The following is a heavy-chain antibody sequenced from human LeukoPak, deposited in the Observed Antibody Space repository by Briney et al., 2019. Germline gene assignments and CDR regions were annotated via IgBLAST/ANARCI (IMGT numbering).Heavy chain of an antibody. J-gene: IGHJ4*02. CDR1: GGSFSGYY. V-gene: IGHV4-34*01. CDR2: INHSGST. D-gene: IGHD2-8*01. Sequence: SETLSLTCAVYGGSFSGYYWSWIRQPPGKGLEWIGEINHSGSTNYNPSLKSRVTISVDTSKNQFSLKLSSVTAADTAVYYCARDQLGVANYWGQGTLVTVSS. CDR3: ARDQLGVANY.